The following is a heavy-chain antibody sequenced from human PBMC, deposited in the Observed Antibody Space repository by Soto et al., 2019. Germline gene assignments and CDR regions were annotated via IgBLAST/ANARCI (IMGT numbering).Heavy chain of an antibody. CDR2: ISSSSSYI. Sequence: GGSLRLSCAASGFTFSSYSMNWVRQAPGKGLEWVSSISSSSSYIYYADSVKGRFTISRDNAKNSLYLQMNSLRAEDTAVYYCARSSDYYDSSGYYRDYWGQGTLVTVSS. J-gene: IGHJ4*02. CDR1: GFTFSSYS. V-gene: IGHV3-21*04. D-gene: IGHD3-22*01. CDR3: ARSSDYYDSSGYYRDY.